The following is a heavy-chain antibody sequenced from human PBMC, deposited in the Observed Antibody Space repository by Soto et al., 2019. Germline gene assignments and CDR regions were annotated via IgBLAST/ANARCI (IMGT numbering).Heavy chain of an antibody. V-gene: IGHV3-11*01. D-gene: IGHD6-13*01. CDR2: ISSSGRTI. Sequence: QVHLVESGGGLVKPGGSLRLSCAASGFALSDYYMSWIRQAPGKGLEWVSYISSSGRTIYYADSVRVRFTISRDNAENSLHRQMDRPRSEDPALYFCARNSEHFDYWGPGTLVTVSS. J-gene: IGHJ4*02. CDR3: ARNSEHFDY. CDR1: GFALSDYY.